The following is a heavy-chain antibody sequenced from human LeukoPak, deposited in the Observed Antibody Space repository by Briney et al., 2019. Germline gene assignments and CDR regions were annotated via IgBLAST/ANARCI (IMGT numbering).Heavy chain of an antibody. CDR2: IYYSGST. V-gene: IGHV4-59*01. CDR1: GGSISSYY. Sequence: PSETLSLTCTVSGGSISSYYWSWIRQPPGKGLEWIGYIYYSGSTNYNPSLKSRVTISVDTSKNQFSLKLCSVTAADTAVYYCARGSGSLFGRIDYWGQGTLVTVSS. J-gene: IGHJ4*02. D-gene: IGHD3-10*01. CDR3: ARGSGSLFGRIDY.